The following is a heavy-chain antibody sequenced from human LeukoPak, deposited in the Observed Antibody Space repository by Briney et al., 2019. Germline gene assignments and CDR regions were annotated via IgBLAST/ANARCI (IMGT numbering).Heavy chain of an antibody. J-gene: IGHJ6*03. CDR2: IRYDGSNK. CDR1: GFTFSSYG. CDR3: AKGTSCYICYYYYMDV. D-gene: IGHD2-2*02. V-gene: IGHV3-30*02. Sequence: GSLRLSCAASGFTFSSYGMHWVRQAPGKGLEWVAFIRYDGSNKYYADSVKGRFTTSRDNSKNTLYLQMNSLRAEDTAVYYCAKGTSCYICYYYYMDVWGKGTTVTVSS.